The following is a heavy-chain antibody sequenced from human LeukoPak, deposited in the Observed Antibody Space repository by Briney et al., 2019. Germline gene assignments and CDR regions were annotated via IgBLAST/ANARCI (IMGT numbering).Heavy chain of an antibody. CDR3: AKKYSTGLDP. CDR2: ISGSGSNT. V-gene: IGHV3-23*01. D-gene: IGHD1-26*01. Sequence: QPGGSLRLSCAASGFTFSAYGMSWVRQAPGKGLEWVSDISGSGSNTYYADSVKGRFTISRDNSKNTLYLQMNSLRVEDTAVYYCAKKYSTGLDPWGQGTLVTVSS. CDR1: GFTFSAYG. J-gene: IGHJ5*02.